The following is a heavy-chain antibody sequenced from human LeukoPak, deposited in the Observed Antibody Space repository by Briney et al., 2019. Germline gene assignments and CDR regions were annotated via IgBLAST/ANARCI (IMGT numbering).Heavy chain of an antibody. CDR3: ARGIPADY. CDR1: GVKFPNYW. J-gene: IGHJ4*02. V-gene: IGHV3-30*03. Sequence: GGSLRLSCAASGVKFPNYWMTWGRQAPGKGLEWVAVISYDGRNEHYADSVKGRFTISRDNSKNTLYLQMNSLRVEDTAVYYCARGIPADYWGQGTLVTVSS. CDR2: ISYDGRNE.